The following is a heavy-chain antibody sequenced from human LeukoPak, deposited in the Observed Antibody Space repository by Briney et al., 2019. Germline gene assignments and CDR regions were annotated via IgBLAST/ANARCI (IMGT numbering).Heavy chain of an antibody. CDR3: ARDDYGGMDV. CDR1: GFTFSRYS. V-gene: IGHV3-21*03. J-gene: IGHJ6*04. D-gene: IGHD4-23*01. CDR2: ISSSSSYI. Sequence: PGGSLRLSCAASGFTFSRYSMNWVRQAPGRGLEWVSSISSSSSYIYYADSVKGRFTISRDNAKNSLYLQMNSLRAEDTAVYYCARDDYGGMDVWGKGTTVTVSS.